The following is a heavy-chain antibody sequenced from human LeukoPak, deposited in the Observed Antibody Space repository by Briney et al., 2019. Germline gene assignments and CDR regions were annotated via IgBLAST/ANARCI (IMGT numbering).Heavy chain of an antibody. J-gene: IGHJ4*02. Sequence: ASVKVSCKASGYTFTGYYMHRVRQAPGQGLEWMGWINPNSGGTNYAQKFQGRVTMTRDTSISTAYMELSRLRSDDTAVYYCARRLVARGSSSWCNYFDYWGQGTLVTVSS. CDR1: GYTFTGYY. CDR2: INPNSGGT. D-gene: IGHD6-13*01. V-gene: IGHV1-2*02. CDR3: ARRLVARGSSSWCNYFDY.